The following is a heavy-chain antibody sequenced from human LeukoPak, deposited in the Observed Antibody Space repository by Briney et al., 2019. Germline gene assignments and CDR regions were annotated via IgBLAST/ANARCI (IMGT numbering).Heavy chain of an antibody. CDR1: GFTFSDSW. D-gene: IGHD3-16*01. CDR3: ASARGIYEFGWLDP. Sequence: GGSLRLSCAASGFTFSDSWMSWVRQAPGKGLEWVSTIYVDDAGTYYSDSVKGRFTISRDHSKNMVYLQMSSLRAEDTAMYYCASARGIYEFGWLDPWGQGIPVTVSS. V-gene: IGHV3-66*02. CDR2: IYVDDAGT. J-gene: IGHJ5*02.